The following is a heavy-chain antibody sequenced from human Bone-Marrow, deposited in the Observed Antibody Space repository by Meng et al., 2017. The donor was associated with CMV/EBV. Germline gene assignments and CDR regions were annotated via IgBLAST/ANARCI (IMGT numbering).Heavy chain of an antibody. CDR3: ARGYASGYQF. CDR1: GGSFSGYY. CDR2: INHSGST. J-gene: IGHJ1*01. Sequence: SETLSLTCAVYGGSFSGYYWSWIRQPPGKGLEWIGEINHSGSTNYNPSLKSRVTISVDTSKNQFSLKLSSVTAADTAVYYCARGYASGYQFWGQGTLVTVSS. V-gene: IGHV4-34*01. D-gene: IGHD3-3*01.